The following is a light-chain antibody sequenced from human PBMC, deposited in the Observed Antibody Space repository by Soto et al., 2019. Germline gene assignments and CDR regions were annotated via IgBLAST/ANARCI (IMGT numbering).Light chain of an antibody. CDR2: DAS. CDR3: QQYDNLPLLT. Sequence: DIQMTQSPSSVSASVGDRVTITCQASQDISNYLNWYQQKPGKAPKLLIYDASNLETGVPSRFSGSGSGTDFTFTISSLQPEDIAKNYCQQYDNLPLLTFGGGTKVEIK. J-gene: IGKJ4*02. CDR1: QDISNY. V-gene: IGKV1-33*01.